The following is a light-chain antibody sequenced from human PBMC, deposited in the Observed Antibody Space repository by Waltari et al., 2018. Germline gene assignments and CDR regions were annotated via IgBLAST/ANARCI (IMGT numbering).Light chain of an antibody. CDR1: ILSKKY. CDR3: FSTDSTGNQGF. J-gene: IGLJ2*01. V-gene: IGLV3-10*01. CDR2: EDN. Sequence: SELTQPPSVSVSPGQTARITCSGDILSKKYSYWYQQKSGQAPVLVSYEDNKRPSGIPERFSASSSGTMATLTISGAHMEDEGDYYCFSTDSTGNQGFFGGGTKLTVL.